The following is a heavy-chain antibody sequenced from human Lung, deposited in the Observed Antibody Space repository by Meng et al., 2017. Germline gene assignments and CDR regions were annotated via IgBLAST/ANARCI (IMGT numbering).Heavy chain of an antibody. CDR2: INTKGGDT. CDR1: RSPCHDFS. CDR3: ARDEDISAAGKLFGDY. V-gene: IGHV1-2*06. Sequence: LGQLGAEGSSARAARKVACESSRSPCHDFSQHWVRRAPGEGLEWMGRINTKGGDTHYAQRFQGRVTMTGDTSISTAYMELSGLRSDDTAMYYCARDEDISAAGKLFGDYWGQGTLVTVSS. D-gene: IGHD6-13*01. J-gene: IGHJ4*02.